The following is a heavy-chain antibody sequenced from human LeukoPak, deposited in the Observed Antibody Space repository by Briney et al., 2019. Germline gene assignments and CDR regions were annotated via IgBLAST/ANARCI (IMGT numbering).Heavy chain of an antibody. V-gene: IGHV1-8*01. CDR2: MSPNSGNT. CDR1: GYTFTSYD. CDR3: ARGVGDLGDY. Sequence: GASVKVSCKASGYTFTSYDINWVRQATGRGLEWVGWMSPNSGNTDYAQKFQGRVTMTRNTSISTAYMELSSLRSEDTAVYYCARGVGDLGDYWGQGTLVTDSS. J-gene: IGHJ4*02. D-gene: IGHD3-16*01.